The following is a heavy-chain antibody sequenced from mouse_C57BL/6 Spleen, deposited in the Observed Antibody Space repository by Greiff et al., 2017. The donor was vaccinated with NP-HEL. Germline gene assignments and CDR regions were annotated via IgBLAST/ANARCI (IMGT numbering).Heavy chain of an antibody. CDR1: GFTFSDYG. CDR2: ISNLAYSI. Sequence: EVKLMESGGGLVQPGGSLKLSCAASGFTFSDYGMAWVRQAPRKGPEWVAFISNLAYSISYADTVTGRFTLSSENDKNTLYMEMRSLSSEDTAMYYLARRDSGSDYYAMDYWGQVTSVTVSS. D-gene: IGHD3-3*01. J-gene: IGHJ4*01. CDR3: ARRDSGSDYYAMDY. V-gene: IGHV5-15*01.